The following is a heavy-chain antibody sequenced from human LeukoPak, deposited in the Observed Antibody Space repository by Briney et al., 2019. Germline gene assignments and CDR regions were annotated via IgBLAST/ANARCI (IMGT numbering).Heavy chain of an antibody. D-gene: IGHD1-1*01. CDR3: TRDRGAYNLYDY. CDR1: GFTFGDYA. CDR2: IRSKAYGETA. Sequence: TGGSLRLSCTASGFTFGDYAMSWIRQAPGKGLEWVSFIRSKAYGETADYAASVKGRFTISRDDSKAIAYLQMNSLKTEDTAVYHCTRDRGAYNLYDYWGQGTLVTVSS. J-gene: IGHJ4*02. V-gene: IGHV3-49*03.